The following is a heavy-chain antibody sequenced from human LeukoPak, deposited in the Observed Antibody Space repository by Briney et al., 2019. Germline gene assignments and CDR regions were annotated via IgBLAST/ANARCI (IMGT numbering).Heavy chain of an antibody. D-gene: IGHD3-10*01. Sequence: GGSLRLSCAASGFTFSSYSMNWVRQAPGKGLEWVSSISSSSSYIYYADSVKGRFTISRDNAKKSLYLQMNSLRAEDTAVYYCARDRIRLANPRPIDYWGQGTLVTVSS. J-gene: IGHJ4*02. V-gene: IGHV3-21*01. CDR2: ISSSSSYI. CDR1: GFTFSSYS. CDR3: ARDRIRLANPRPIDY.